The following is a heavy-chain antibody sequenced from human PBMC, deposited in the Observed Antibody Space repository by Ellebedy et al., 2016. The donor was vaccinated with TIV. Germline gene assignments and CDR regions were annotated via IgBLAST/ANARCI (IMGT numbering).Heavy chain of an antibody. CDR1: GFPFSSYS. Sequence: GGSLRLXXAASGFPFSSYSFNWVRQAPGKGLEWISYISSSSSSIYYADSVKGRFTISRDSANNSLYLQMNSLRAEDTAVYYCARGGGSGRKESDYWGQGTLVTVSS. V-gene: IGHV3-48*01. CDR3: ARGGGSGRKESDY. D-gene: IGHD6-19*01. CDR2: ISSSSSSI. J-gene: IGHJ4*02.